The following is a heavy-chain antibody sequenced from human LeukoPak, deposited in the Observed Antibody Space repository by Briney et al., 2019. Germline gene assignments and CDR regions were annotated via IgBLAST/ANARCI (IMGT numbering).Heavy chain of an antibody. J-gene: IGHJ3*02. CDR3: ARTYDSSGPDAFDI. Sequence: SETLSLTCTVSGGSISSGSYYWSWIRQPAGKGLEWIGRIYTSGSTNYNPSLKSRVTISVDTSKNQFSLKLSSVTAADTAVYYCARTYDSSGPDAFDIWGQGTMVTVSS. CDR2: IYTSGST. D-gene: IGHD3-22*01. V-gene: IGHV4-61*02. CDR1: GGSISSGSYY.